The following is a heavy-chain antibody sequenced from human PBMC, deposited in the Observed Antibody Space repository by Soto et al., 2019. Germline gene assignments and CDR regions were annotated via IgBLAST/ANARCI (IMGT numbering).Heavy chain of an antibody. V-gene: IGHV4-34*01. Sequence: PSETLSLTCAVYGGSFSGYYWSWIRQPPGKGLEWIGEINHSGSTNYNPSLKSRVTISVDTSKNQFSLKLSSVTAADTAVYYCATKDTKYYYMDVWGKGTTVTVSS. CDR2: INHSGST. CDR1: GGSFSGYY. J-gene: IGHJ6*03. CDR3: ATKDTKYYYMDV.